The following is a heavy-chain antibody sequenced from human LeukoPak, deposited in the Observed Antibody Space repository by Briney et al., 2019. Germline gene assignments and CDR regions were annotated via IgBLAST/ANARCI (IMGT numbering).Heavy chain of an antibody. CDR3: ARDPLTMVVTPPDY. D-gene: IGHD4-23*01. Sequence: SETLSLTCTVSGGSISSYYWSWIRQPPGKGLEWIGYIYYSGSTNYNPSLKSRVTISVDTSKNQFSLKLSSVTAADTAVYYCARDPLTMVVTPPDYWGQGTLVTVSS. J-gene: IGHJ4*02. CDR2: IYYSGST. V-gene: IGHV4-59*01. CDR1: GGSISSYY.